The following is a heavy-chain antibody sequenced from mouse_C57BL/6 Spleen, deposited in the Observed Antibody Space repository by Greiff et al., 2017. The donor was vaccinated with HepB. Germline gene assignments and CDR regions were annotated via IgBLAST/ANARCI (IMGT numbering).Heavy chain of an antibody. J-gene: IGHJ3*01. CDR1: GYTFTSYW. Sequence: QVQLQQPGAELVRPGSSVKLSCKASGYTFTSYWMHWVKQRPIQGLEWIGNIDPSDSETHYNQKFKDKATLTVDKSSSTAYMQLSSLTSEDSAVYYCALATRTAQVPWFAYWGQGTLVTVSA. V-gene: IGHV1-52*01. CDR3: ALATRTAQVPWFAY. D-gene: IGHD3-2*02. CDR2: IDPSDSET.